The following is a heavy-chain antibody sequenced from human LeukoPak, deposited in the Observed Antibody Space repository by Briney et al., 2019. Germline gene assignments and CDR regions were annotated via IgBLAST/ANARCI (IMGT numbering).Heavy chain of an antibody. CDR2: IYYSGST. CDR3: ARQGSSGWQPLDY. Sequence: SETLALTCTVSGGSIRGSSYYWGWIRQPPGKGPEWVGSIYYSGSTDYNPSLKSRVTISVDTSKNQFSLKLSSVTAADTAVYYCARQGSSGWQPLDYWGQGTLVTVSS. D-gene: IGHD6-19*01. CDR1: GGSIRGSSYY. V-gene: IGHV4-39*01. J-gene: IGHJ4*02.